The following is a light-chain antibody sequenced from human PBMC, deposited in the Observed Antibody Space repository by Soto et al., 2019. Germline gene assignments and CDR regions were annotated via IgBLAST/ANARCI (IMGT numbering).Light chain of an antibody. Sequence: EIVLTQSPDTLSLSPGERATLSCRSSQNIGNSVAWYQQKPGQAPRLLIYDVSKRAAGVTDRFSGSGSGTDFTLTISSLEPEDFAVYSCQQRRTWPLTFGGGTNIEIK. CDR1: QNIGNS. CDR2: DVS. J-gene: IGKJ4*01. V-gene: IGKV3-11*01. CDR3: QQRRTWPLT.